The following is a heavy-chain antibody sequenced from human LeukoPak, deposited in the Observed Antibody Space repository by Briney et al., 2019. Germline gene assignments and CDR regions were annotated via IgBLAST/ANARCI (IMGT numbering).Heavy chain of an antibody. J-gene: IGHJ4*02. Sequence: SETLSLTCTVSGGSISSYYWSWIRQPPGKGLEWIGEINHSGSTNYNPSLKSRVTISVDTSKNQFSLKLSSVTAADTAVYYCARGFSGDTAMVTFDYWGQGTLVTVSS. V-gene: IGHV4-34*01. CDR2: INHSGST. CDR3: ARGFSGDTAMVTFDY. D-gene: IGHD5-18*01. CDR1: GGSISSYY.